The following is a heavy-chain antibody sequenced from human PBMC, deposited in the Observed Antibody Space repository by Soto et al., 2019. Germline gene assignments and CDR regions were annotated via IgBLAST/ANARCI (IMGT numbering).Heavy chain of an antibody. CDR3: ALSLLQGDF. CDR2: INPNGGST. CDR1: GYTFIHYY. V-gene: IGHV1-46*01. J-gene: IGHJ4*02. Sequence: QVQLVQSGAEVKKPGASVKVSCKASGYTFIHYYIHWVRQAPGQGLEWMAIINPNGGSTNYAQKFRGRVTVTSDTSTTTVSMELNSLGSDDTAVYFCALSLLQGDFWGQGTLVTVSS. D-gene: IGHD2-21*01.